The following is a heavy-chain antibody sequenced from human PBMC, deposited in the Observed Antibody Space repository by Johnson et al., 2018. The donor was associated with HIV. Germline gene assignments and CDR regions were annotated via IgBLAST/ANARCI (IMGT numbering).Heavy chain of an antibody. CDR2: ISGSGGST. CDR3: AKDPYSRKDAFDI. CDR1: GFTFSSYA. V-gene: IGHV3-23*04. Sequence: AQLVESGGGLVQPGGSLRLSCAASGFTFSSYAMSWVRQAPGKGLEWVSAISGSGGSTYYADSVKGRFTISRDNSKNTLYLQMTSLRAEDTAVYYCAKDPYSRKDAFDIWGQGTMVTVSS. D-gene: IGHD1-14*01. J-gene: IGHJ3*02.